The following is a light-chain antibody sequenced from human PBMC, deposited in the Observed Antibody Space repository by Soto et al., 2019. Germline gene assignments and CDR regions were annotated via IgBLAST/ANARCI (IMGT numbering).Light chain of an antibody. CDR1: QSVSLTS. Sequence: EIVLTQSPGNLSLSPGERVSLSCRASQSVSLTSLAWYQQRPGRAPRLLIYGASYRAPGIPDRFSGSGAGTYFTLTINRLEPEDSAVSYCQQYADSPLTFGGGTKVEIK. V-gene: IGKV3-20*01. CDR2: GAS. CDR3: QQYADSPLT. J-gene: IGKJ4*01.